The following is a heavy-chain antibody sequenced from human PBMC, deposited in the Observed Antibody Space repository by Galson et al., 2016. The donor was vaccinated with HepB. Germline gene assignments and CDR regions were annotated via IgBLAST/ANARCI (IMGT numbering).Heavy chain of an antibody. D-gene: IGHD3-10*01. V-gene: IGHV3-23*01. CDR1: GFTFSTYA. CDR3: AKDTTMVQGYYYYGMDV. J-gene: IGHJ6*04. CDR2: ISGSGGST. Sequence: SLRLSCAASGFTFSTYAVSWVRQAPGKGLEWVSVISGSGGSTYYADSVKGRFTISRDNSKNTLYLKMNSLRAEDTAVYYCAKDTTMVQGYYYYGMDVWGKGTTVTVSS.